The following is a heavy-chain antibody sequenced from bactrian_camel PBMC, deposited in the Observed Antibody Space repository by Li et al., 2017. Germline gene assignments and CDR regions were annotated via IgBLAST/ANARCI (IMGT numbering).Heavy chain of an antibody. CDR1: GLTVSNHY. J-gene: IGHJ4*01. Sequence: QVQLVESGGGSVQAGGSLRLSCVASGLTVSNHYMAWFRQVPGKEREGVAAIYTDRGNTYYPDSVKGRFTISPGNATNTVSLQMNSLKPEDTAMYYCAADRMACLRPSVQLAAYNFWGQGTQVTV. CDR3: AADRMACLRPSVQLAAYNF. V-gene: IGHV3S1*01. CDR2: IYTDRGNT.